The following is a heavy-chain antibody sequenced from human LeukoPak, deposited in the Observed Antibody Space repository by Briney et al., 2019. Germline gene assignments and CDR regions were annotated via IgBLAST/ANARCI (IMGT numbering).Heavy chain of an antibody. CDR2: IGGSGTRT. D-gene: IGHD2-2*03. Sequence: GGTLRLSCSASGFTFRTYGMNWVRQPPGQGLEWVSGIGGSGTRTYYADSVKGRFTISRDNSKNTLYLQMNSLREEDTAVYYCAKDSHWILFDDWGQGTLVTVSS. CDR1: GFTFRTYG. J-gene: IGHJ4*02. CDR3: AKDSHWILFDD. V-gene: IGHV3-23*01.